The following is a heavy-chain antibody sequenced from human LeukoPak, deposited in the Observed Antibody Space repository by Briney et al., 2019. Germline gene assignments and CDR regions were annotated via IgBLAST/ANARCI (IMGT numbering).Heavy chain of an antibody. J-gene: IGHJ4*02. CDR3: ARESDGGEWDY. CDR1: GSTFSSYA. D-gene: IGHD3-16*01. Sequence: GGSLRLSCAASGSTFSSYAMHWVRQAPGKGLEWVAVISYDGSNKYYADSVKGRFTISRDNSKNTLYLQMNSLRAEDTAVYYCARESDGGEWDYWGQGTLVTVSS. V-gene: IGHV3-30*01. CDR2: ISYDGSNK.